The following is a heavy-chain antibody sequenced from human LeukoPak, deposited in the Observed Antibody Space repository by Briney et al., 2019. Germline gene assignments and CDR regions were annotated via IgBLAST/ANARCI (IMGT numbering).Heavy chain of an antibody. CDR2: INPNSGGT. CDR1: GYTFTGYY. V-gene: IGHV1-2*02. Sequence: GASVKVSCKASGYTFTGYYMHWVRQAPGQGLEWMGWINPNSGGTNYAQKFQGRVTMTRDTSISTAYMELSRLRSDDTAVYYCASVRGQQLVYNAFDIWGQGTMVTVSS. D-gene: IGHD6-13*01. J-gene: IGHJ3*02. CDR3: ASVRGQQLVYNAFDI.